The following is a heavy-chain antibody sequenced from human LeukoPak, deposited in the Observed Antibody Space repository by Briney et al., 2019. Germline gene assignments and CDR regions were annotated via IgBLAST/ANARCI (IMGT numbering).Heavy chain of an antibody. V-gene: IGHV3-23*01. CDR3: AKELEWSAKIDY. Sequence: AGGSLRLSCAASGFTFSSYAMSWGRQAPGKGLEWVSAISGSGGSTYYADSVKGRFTISRDNSKNTLYLQMDSLRAEDTAVYYCAKELEWSAKIDYWGQGTLVTVSS. J-gene: IGHJ4*02. D-gene: IGHD3-3*01. CDR1: GFTFSSYA. CDR2: ISGSGGST.